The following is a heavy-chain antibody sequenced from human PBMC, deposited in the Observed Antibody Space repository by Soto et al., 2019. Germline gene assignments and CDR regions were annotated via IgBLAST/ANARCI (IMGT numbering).Heavy chain of an antibody. J-gene: IGHJ3*02. CDR3: VRGPGAYVYFGFDI. Sequence: WGSLRLCCASSRFSNSWMHWVHQVPGKGLGWFSRINPDGCSTNYADFVKGRFTIARDYATDTVYLQMNSLRAEDTAVYYCVRGPGAYVYFGFDIWGQGTMVTVS. CDR2: INPDGCST. V-gene: IGHV3-74*01. CDR1: RFSNSW. D-gene: IGHD3-9*01.